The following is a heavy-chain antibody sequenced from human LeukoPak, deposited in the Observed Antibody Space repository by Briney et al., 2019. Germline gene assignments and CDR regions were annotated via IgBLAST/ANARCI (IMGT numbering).Heavy chain of an antibody. CDR2: IYSGGST. V-gene: IGHV3-53*01. D-gene: IGHD4-17*01. CDR1: GFTVSSNY. J-gene: IGHJ4*02. Sequence: GGSLRLSCAASGFTVSSNYMSWVRQAPGKGLEWVSVIYSGGSTYYADSVKGRFTISRDNSKNTLYLQMNSLSAEDTAVYYCAREYSGYGDYGYWGQGPLVTVSS. CDR3: AREYSGYGDYGY.